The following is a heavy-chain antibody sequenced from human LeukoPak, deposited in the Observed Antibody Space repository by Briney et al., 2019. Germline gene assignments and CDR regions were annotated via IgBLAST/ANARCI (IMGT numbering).Heavy chain of an antibody. D-gene: IGHD1-26*01. CDR2: ISGSRDFI. J-gene: IGHJ4*02. CDR1: GFTFNVFA. V-gene: IGHV3-21*06. Sequence: PGGSLRLSCEASGFTFNVFAMHWVRQVPGKGPEWISSISGSRDFIYYADSVKGRFTISRDNAKNSLFLDMNSLRVEDTAVYFCARALVGAAFDTWGQGALLTVSS. CDR3: ARALVGAAFDT.